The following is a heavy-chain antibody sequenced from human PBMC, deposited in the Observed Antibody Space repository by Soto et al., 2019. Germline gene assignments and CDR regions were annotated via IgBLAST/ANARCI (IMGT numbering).Heavy chain of an antibody. Sequence: GESLKISCKGSGYSFTSYWIGWVRQMPGKGLEWMGIIYPGDSDTRYSPSFQGQVTISADKSISTAYLQRSSLKASDTAMYYCARQVYYDSSGYYYVGAFDIWGQGTMVTVSS. CDR1: GYSFTSYW. CDR3: ARQVYYDSSGYYYVGAFDI. V-gene: IGHV5-51*01. J-gene: IGHJ3*02. D-gene: IGHD3-22*01. CDR2: IYPGDSDT.